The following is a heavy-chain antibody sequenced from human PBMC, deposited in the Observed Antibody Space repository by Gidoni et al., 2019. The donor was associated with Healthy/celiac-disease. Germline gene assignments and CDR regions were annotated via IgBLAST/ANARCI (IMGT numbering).Heavy chain of an antibody. J-gene: IGHJ6*02. CDR1: GGSVSSGSYY. V-gene: IGHV4-61*01. CDR2: IYYSGST. D-gene: IGHD1-7*01. CDR3: ARDELPPGVGGMDV. Sequence: QVQLQESGPGLVKPSETLSLTCTVSGGSVSSGSYYWSWIRQPPGKGLEWIGYIYYSGSTNYNPSLKSRVTRSVDTSKNQFSLMLSSVTAADTAVYYCARDELPPGVGGMDVWGQGTTVTVSS.